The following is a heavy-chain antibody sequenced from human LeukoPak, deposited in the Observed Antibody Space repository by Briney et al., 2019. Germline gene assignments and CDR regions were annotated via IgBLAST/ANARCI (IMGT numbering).Heavy chain of an antibody. CDR1: GFTFSSYE. D-gene: IGHD4-11*01. V-gene: IGHV3-48*03. CDR2: ISSSGSTI. J-gene: IGHJ4*02. Sequence: GGSLRLSCVASGFTFSSYEINWVRQATGKGLEWVSYISSSGSTIYYADSVRGRFTISRDNAKNSLYLQMNSLRAEDTAVYYCARVRAVSFDYWGQGTLVTVSS. CDR3: ARVRAVSFDY.